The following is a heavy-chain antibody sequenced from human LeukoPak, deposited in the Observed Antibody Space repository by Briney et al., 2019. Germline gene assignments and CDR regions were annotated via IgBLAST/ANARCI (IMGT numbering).Heavy chain of an antibody. Sequence: GGSLRLSCTVSGFTVSSNSMSWVRQAPGKGLEWVSFIYSGTTHYSDSVKGRFTISRDNSKNTLFLQVNSLRAEDTAIYYCAKNGDRGAYCSGGSCYPYYYYYMDVWGKGTTVTISS. CDR1: GFTVSSNS. CDR2: IYSGTT. V-gene: IGHV3-53*01. D-gene: IGHD2-15*01. J-gene: IGHJ6*03. CDR3: AKNGDRGAYCSGGSCYPYYYYYMDV.